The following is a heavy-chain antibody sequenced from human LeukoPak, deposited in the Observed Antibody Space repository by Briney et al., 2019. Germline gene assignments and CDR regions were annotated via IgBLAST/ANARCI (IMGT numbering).Heavy chain of an antibody. D-gene: IGHD4-17*01. CDR3: ARARGDSSRLDY. Sequence: SETLPLTCTVSGGSITGGGYYWSWIRQHPGKGLEWIGYIYYSDNTYYNPSLKSRVTISADTSKNQFSLKLNSVTAADTAVYYCARARGDSSRLDYWGQGTLVTVSS. J-gene: IGHJ4*02. CDR2: IYYSDNT. CDR1: GGSITGGGYY. V-gene: IGHV4-31*03.